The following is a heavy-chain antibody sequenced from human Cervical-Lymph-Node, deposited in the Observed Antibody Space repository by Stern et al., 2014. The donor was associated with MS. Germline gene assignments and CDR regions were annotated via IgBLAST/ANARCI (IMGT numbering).Heavy chain of an antibody. CDR2: ISAYNGNT. CDR3: ARGLLGSENAFDI. CDR1: GYTFNSYG. J-gene: IGHJ3*02. V-gene: IGHV1-18*01. D-gene: IGHD2-15*01. Sequence: VQLVESGAEVKKPGASVKVSCTASGYTFNSYGFSWVRQAPGQGLEWMGWISAYNGNTNSAQKLQGRFTMTTDTSTSTAYMELRSLRSDDTAVYYCARGLLGSENAFDIWGQGTMVAVSS.